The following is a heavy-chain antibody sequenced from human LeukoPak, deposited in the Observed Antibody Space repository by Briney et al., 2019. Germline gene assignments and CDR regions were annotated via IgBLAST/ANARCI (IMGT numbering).Heavy chain of an antibody. CDR2: INDSGST. CDR1: GGSISNYY. D-gene: IGHD6-25*01. Sequence: SETLSLTCTVSGGSISNYYWTWIRQPPGKGLEWIGYINDSGSTNYNPSLKSRVTISVDTSKNQFSLKLSSVTAADTAVYNCARYSSAWFDPWGQGTLVTVSS. CDR3: ARYSSAWFDP. V-gene: IGHV4-4*08. J-gene: IGHJ5*02.